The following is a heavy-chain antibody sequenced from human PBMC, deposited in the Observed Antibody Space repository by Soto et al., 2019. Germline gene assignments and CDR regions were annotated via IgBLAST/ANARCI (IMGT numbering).Heavy chain of an antibody. CDR1: GFNFNAYV. CDR2: ISFTGDSR. Sequence: EVQLLESGGGLVQPGGSLRLSCAASGFNFNAYVMNWVRQAPGKGLEWVSIISFTGDSRYYADSVKDRFTISRDNSQNTLYLQMNSLRAEDMAVYYCAKKSCSSPGCPYGMDVWGQGTTVTVS. CDR3: AKKSCSSPGCPYGMDV. D-gene: IGHD2-2*01. J-gene: IGHJ6*02. V-gene: IGHV3-23*01.